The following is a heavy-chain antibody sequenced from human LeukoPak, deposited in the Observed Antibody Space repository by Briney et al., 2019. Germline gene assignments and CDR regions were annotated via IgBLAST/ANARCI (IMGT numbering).Heavy chain of an antibody. Sequence: GGSLRLSCAASGFTFSSYGMHWVRQAPGKGLEWVAVISYDGSNKYYADSVKGRFTISRDNSKNTLYLQMNSLRAEDTAVYYCARGFAVYSYGYSNYWGQGTLVTVSS. D-gene: IGHD5-18*01. J-gene: IGHJ4*02. CDR2: ISYDGSNK. CDR3: ARGFAVYSYGYSNY. V-gene: IGHV3-30*03. CDR1: GFTFSSYG.